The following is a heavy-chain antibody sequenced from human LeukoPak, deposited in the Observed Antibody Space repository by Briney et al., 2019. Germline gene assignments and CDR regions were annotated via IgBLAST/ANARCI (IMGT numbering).Heavy chain of an antibody. CDR2: ISWNSGSI. CDR1: GFTFDDYA. V-gene: IGHV3-9*01. D-gene: IGHD6-13*01. CDR3: ARETPYSNTWTDFDF. J-gene: IGHJ4*02. Sequence: PGGSLRLSCAASGFTFDDYAMHWVRQAPGKGLEWVSGISWNSGSIDYADSLKGRFTISRDNAKNSLYLQMNSLRAEDTAVYYCARETPYSNTWTDFDFWGQGTLVTVSS.